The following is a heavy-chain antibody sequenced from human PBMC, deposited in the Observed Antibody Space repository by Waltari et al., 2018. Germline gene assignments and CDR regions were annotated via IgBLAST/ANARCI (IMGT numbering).Heavy chain of an antibody. D-gene: IGHD7-27*01. Sequence: QVQLQESGPGLVKPSQTLSLTCTVSGGSIRSGGYYWSWIRQHPGKGLEWIGYIYYSGSTYYNPSLKSLVTISVDTSKNQFSLKLSSVTAADTAVYYCARGDAGDYYGMDVWGQGTTVTVSS. V-gene: IGHV4-31*01. CDR1: GGSIRSGGYY. CDR3: ARGDAGDYYGMDV. CDR2: IYYSGST. J-gene: IGHJ6*02.